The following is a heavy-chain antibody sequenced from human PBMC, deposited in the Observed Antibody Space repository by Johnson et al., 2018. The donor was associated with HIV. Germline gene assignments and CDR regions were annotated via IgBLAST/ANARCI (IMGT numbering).Heavy chain of an antibody. J-gene: IGHJ3*02. CDR3: ASEGALWSDAFDI. V-gene: IGHV3-30*02. CDR1: GFTFNNYD. D-gene: IGHD1-26*01. CDR2: IRYDGSYK. Sequence: QVQLVESGGGVVQPGGSLRLSCAASGFTFNNYDMHWVRQAPGKGLEWVAFIRYDGSYKYYADSVKGRFTISRDNAKNSLYLQMNSLRAEDTAVYYCASEGALWSDAFDIWGQGTMVTVSA.